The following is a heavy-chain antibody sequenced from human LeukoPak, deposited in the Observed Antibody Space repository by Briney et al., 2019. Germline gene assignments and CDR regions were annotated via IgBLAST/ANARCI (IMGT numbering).Heavy chain of an antibody. V-gene: IGHV3-30-3*01. CDR3: ARGNYYDSSGKDY. Sequence: GGYLRLSCAASGFTFSSYAMHWVRRAPGKGLEWVAVISYDGSNKYYADPVKGRFTISRDNSKNTLYVQMTSLRAEDTAVYYCARGNYYDSSGKDYWGQGTLVTISS. CDR1: GFTFSSYA. CDR2: ISYDGSNK. J-gene: IGHJ4*02. D-gene: IGHD3-22*01.